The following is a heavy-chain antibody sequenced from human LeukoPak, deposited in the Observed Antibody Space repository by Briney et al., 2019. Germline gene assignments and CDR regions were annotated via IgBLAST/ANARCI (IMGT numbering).Heavy chain of an antibody. CDR3: ARDGGDGYNFYFDY. CDR1: GGSISSYY. V-gene: IGHV4-4*07. CDR2: IYHSGST. J-gene: IGHJ4*02. Sequence: PSETLSLTCTVSGGSISSYYWSWIRQPAGTALEWIGSIYHSGSTYYNPSLKSRVTISVDTSKNQFSLKLSSVTAADTAVYYCARDGGDGYNFYFDYWGQGTLVTVSS. D-gene: IGHD5-24*01.